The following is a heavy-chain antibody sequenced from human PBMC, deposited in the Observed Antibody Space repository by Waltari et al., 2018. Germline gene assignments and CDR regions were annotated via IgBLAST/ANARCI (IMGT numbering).Heavy chain of an antibody. CDR1: GFTFSSYS. CDR3: ARVGSGSYYTSFDY. D-gene: IGHD1-26*01. CDR2: ISSSSSYI. J-gene: IGHJ4*03. Sequence: EVQLVESGGGLVKPGGSLRLSCAASGFTFSSYSMNWVRQAPGKGLEWVSSISSSSSYIYYADSVKGRFTISRDNAKNSLYLQMNSLRAEDTAVYYCARVGSGSYYTSFDYWGQGTTVTVSS. V-gene: IGHV3-21*01.